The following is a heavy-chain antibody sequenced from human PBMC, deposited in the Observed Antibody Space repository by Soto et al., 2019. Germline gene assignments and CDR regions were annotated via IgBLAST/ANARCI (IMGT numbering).Heavy chain of an antibody. J-gene: IGHJ4*02. CDR2: ISGTGGST. CDR3: ARKSDCSGGSCPYYFDY. V-gene: IGHV3-23*01. D-gene: IGHD2-15*01. Sequence: EVRLLESGGDLVQPGGSLRLSCAASGFTFSSYGMSWVRQAPGKGLEWVSGISGTGGSTYYADSVKGRFTISRDNSKNPLFLQMDSLRAEDTAVYYCARKSDCSGGSCPYYFDYWGQGALVTVSS. CDR1: GFTFSSYG.